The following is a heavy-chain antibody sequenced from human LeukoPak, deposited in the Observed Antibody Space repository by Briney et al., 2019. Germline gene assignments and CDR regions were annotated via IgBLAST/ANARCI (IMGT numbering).Heavy chain of an antibody. V-gene: IGHV7-4-1*02. CDR3: ARGPPAAPLFYYYYMDV. CDR2: INTNTGNP. CDR1: GYTFTSYA. J-gene: IGHJ6*03. D-gene: IGHD6-25*01. Sequence: ASVKVSCKAPGYTFTSYAMNWVRQAPGQGLEWMGWINTNTGNPTYAQGFTGRFVFSLDTSVSTAYLQISSLKAEDTAVYYCARGPPAAPLFYYYYMDVWGKGTTVTISS.